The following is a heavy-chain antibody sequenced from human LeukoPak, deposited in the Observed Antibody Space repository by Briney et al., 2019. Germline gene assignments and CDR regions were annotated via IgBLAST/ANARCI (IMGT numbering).Heavy chain of an antibody. J-gene: IGHJ3*02. CDR1: GFTFSSYA. D-gene: IGHD4-17*01. CDR3: VRNDGDDAFDI. V-gene: IGHV3-48*01. CDR2: ISSTSTTI. Sequence: PGGSLRLSCAASGFTFSSYAMSWVRQAPGRGLEWVSYISSTSTTIYYKDSVKGRFTISRDNAKNSLYLHMTSLRVEDTAVYYCVRNDGDDAFDIWGQGTMVTVSS.